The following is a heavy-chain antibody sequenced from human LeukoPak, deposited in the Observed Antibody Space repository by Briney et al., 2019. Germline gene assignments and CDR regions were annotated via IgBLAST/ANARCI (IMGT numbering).Heavy chain of an antibody. CDR3: ARPYYYDSSGYYVFDY. CDR2: INPNSGGT. V-gene: IGHV1-2*02. J-gene: IGHJ4*02. CDR1: GYTFTGYY. Sequence: ASVKVSCKASGYTFTGYYMHWVRQAPGQGLEWMGWINPNSGGTNYAQKFQGRVTMTRDTSISTAYMELSRLRSDDTAVYYCARPYYYDSSGYYVFDYWGQGTLVTVSS. D-gene: IGHD3-22*01.